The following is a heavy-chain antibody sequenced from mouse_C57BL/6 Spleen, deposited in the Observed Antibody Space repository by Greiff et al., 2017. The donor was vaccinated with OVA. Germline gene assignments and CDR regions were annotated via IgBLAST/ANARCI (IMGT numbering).Heavy chain of an antibody. V-gene: IGHV1-55*01. J-gene: IGHJ4*01. Sequence: QVHVKQPGAELVKPGASVKMSCKASGYTFTSYWITWVKQRPGQGLEWIGDIYPGSGSTNYNEKFKSKATLTVDTSSSTAYMQLSSLTSEDSAVYYCARRLTGTGAMDYWGQGTSVTVSS. CDR2: IYPGSGST. CDR1: GYTFTSYW. CDR3: ARRLTGTGAMDY. D-gene: IGHD4-1*01.